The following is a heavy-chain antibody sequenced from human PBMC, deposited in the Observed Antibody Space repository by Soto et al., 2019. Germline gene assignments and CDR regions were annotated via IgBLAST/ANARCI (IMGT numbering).Heavy chain of an antibody. D-gene: IGHD7-27*01. J-gene: IGHJ3*02. CDR1: GFTFNNYV. CDR3: GKGNSKWGTGDAFDS. V-gene: IGHV3-23*01. Sequence: EVQLLESGGGVVQPGGSLRLSCAASGFTFNNYVLNWVRQAPGKGLEWVSSISGTGGSTFYAGSAKGRFTISRDNSKNTLFLQMTSLRAEDTAVYYCGKGNSKWGTGDAFDSWGQGTMVTVSS. CDR2: ISGTGGST.